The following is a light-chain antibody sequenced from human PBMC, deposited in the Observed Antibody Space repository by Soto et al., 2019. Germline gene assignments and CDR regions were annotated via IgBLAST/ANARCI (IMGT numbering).Light chain of an antibody. CDR3: QQYGNSPQT. J-gene: IGKJ1*01. CDR1: QSVSSNY. V-gene: IGKV3-20*01. CDR2: GAS. Sequence: EIVLTQSPGTLSLSPGERATLSCRASQSVSSNYLAWYQHKPGQAPRLLIYGASHRATGIPDRFSGSGSGXXXXLTISRLEPEDFAVYYCQQYGNSPQTFGQGTKVEIK.